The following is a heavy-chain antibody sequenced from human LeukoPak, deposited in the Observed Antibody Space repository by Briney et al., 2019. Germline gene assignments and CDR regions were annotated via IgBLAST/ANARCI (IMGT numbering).Heavy chain of an antibody. Sequence: SETLSLTCTVSGGSISSYYWSWIRQPPGKGREWSGYINYSGSTNYNPSLKSRVTISVDTSKNQFSLKLSCATAADTAVYYCARVDGDWFDPWGQGTLVTVSS. J-gene: IGHJ5*02. V-gene: IGHV4-59*01. CDR3: ARVDGDWFDP. CDR2: INYSGST. D-gene: IGHD5-24*01. CDR1: GGSISSYY.